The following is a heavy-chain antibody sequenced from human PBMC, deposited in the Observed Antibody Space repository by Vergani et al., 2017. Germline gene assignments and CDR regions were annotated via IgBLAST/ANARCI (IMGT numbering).Heavy chain of an antibody. CDR1: GYTFTSYA. Sequence: QVQLVQSGAEVKKPGASVKVSCKASGYTFTSYAMHWVRQAPGQRLEWMGWINAGNGNTKYSQKFQGRVTITRDTSASTAYMELSSLRSEVTAVYYCARDYGYGGGWYWGQGTLVTVSS. D-gene: IGHD6-19*01. V-gene: IGHV1-3*01. CDR2: INAGNGNT. J-gene: IGHJ4*02. CDR3: ARDYGYGGGWY.